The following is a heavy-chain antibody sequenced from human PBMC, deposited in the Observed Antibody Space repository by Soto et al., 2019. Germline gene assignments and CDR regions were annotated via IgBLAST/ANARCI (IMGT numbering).Heavy chain of an antibody. CDR2: IYHSGST. D-gene: IGHD6-13*01. Sequence: SETLSLTCAVSGGSISSGGYSCNWIRQPPGKGLEWIGYIYHSGSTYYNPSLKSRVTISVDRSKNQFSLKLSSVTAADTAVYYCGRDPSGAYSSSYAGIDYWGQGTLVTV. CDR3: GRDPSGAYSSSYAGIDY. J-gene: IGHJ4*02. V-gene: IGHV4-30-2*01. CDR1: GGSISSGGYS.